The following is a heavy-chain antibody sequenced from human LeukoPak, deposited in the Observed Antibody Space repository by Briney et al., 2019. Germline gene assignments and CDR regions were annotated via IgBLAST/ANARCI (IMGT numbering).Heavy chain of an antibody. D-gene: IGHD3-22*01. V-gene: IGHV1-2*02. CDR3: ARGHDSSGYPDADY. J-gene: IGHJ4*02. CDR1: GYTFTGCY. Sequence: ASVKVSCKASGYTFTGCYMHWVRQAPGQGLEWMGWINPNSGGTNYAQKFQGRVTMTRDTSISTAYMELSRLRTDDTAVYYCARGHDSSGYPDADYWGQGTLVTVSS. CDR2: INPNSGGT.